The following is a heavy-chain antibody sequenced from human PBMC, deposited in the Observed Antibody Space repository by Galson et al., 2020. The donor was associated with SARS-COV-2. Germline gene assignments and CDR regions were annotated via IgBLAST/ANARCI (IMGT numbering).Heavy chain of an antibody. D-gene: IGHD6-13*01. J-gene: IGHJ4*02. CDR1: GFTFSTYG. V-gene: IGHV3-30*18. CDR2: ISYDGSNE. CDR3: AKAQGPGIAAVSNLRFDY. Sequence: TGGSLRLSCAASGFTFSTYGRPWVRQAPGKGLEWVAAISYDGSNEYYADSVKGRFTISRDNSKNTLYLQMHSLRAEDTAFYCCAKAQGPGIAAVSNLRFDYWGQGTLVTVSS.